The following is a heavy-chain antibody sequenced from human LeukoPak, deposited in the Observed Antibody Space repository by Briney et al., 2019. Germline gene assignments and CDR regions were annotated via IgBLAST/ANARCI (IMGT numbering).Heavy chain of an antibody. CDR3: ARVRWFGELFSDY. V-gene: IGHV1-69*06. Sequence: SVKVSCKASGGTFSSYAISWVRQAPGQGLEWMGGIIPIFGTTNYAQKFQDRVTITADKSTSTAYMELSSLRSEDTAVYYCARVRWFGELFSDYWGQGTLVTVSS. J-gene: IGHJ4*02. D-gene: IGHD3-10*01. CDR1: GGTFSSYA. CDR2: IIPIFGTT.